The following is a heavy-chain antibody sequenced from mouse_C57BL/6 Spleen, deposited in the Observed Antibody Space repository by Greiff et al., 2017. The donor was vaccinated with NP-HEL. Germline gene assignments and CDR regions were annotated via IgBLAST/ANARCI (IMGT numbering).Heavy chain of an antibody. CDR3: VRFKRGAMDY. V-gene: IGHV10-1*01. Sequence: EVKLVESGGGLVQPKGSLKLSCAASGFSFNTYAMNWVRQAPGKGLEWVARIRSKSNNYATYYADSVKDRFTISRDDSESMLYLQMNNLKTEDTAMYYCVRFKRGAMDYWGQGTSVTGSS. CDR2: IRSKSNNYAT. J-gene: IGHJ4*01. CDR1: GFSFNTYA.